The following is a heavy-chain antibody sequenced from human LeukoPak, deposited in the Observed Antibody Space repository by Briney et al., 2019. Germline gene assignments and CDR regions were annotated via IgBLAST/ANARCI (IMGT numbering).Heavy chain of an antibody. V-gene: IGHV4-31*03. CDR2: IYYSVTT. CDR1: GGSISSGGYY. D-gene: IGHD4-17*01. CDR3: ARDPGLRYFDY. Sequence: SETLSLTCTVSGGSISSGGYYWSWIRQPPGKGLGWIGYIYYSVTTYYNPSLKSRVTISVDTSKNQFSLKLSSVTAADTAVYYCARDPGLRYFDYWGQGTLVTVSS. J-gene: IGHJ4*02.